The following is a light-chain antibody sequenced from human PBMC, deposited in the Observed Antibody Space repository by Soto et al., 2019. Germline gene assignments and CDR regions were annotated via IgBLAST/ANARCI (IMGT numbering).Light chain of an antibody. V-gene: IGKV3-15*01. Sequence: ETVMTQSPATLSVSPGERATLSCRASQSVNSNLAWYQQKLGQAPRVLIYGASTRATGIPDRLSGSGSGTEFILTISSLQSEDFAVYYCQEYNTWPWTFGQGTKVEIK. J-gene: IGKJ1*01. CDR1: QSVNSN. CDR3: QEYNTWPWT. CDR2: GAS.